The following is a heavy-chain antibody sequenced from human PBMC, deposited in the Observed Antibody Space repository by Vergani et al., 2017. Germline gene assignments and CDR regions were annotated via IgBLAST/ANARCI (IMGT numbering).Heavy chain of an antibody. CDR3: ARGQWLPTLSFDC. J-gene: IGHJ4*02. D-gene: IGHD6-19*01. V-gene: IGHV1-2*02. CDR1: GYTFTGYY. Sequence: QVQLVQSGAEVKKPGASVKVSCKASGYTFTGYYMHWVRQAPGQGLEWMGWINPNSGSTNYAQKFQGRVTMTRDTSISTAYMELSRLGSDDPAVYYCARGQWLPTLSFDCWGQGTLVTVSS. CDR2: INPNSGST.